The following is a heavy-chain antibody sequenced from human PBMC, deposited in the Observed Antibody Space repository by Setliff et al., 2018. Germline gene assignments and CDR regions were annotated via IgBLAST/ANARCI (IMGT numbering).Heavy chain of an antibody. CDR3: ARVFGSSSSPYNYYYYMDV. J-gene: IGHJ6*03. V-gene: IGHV1-69*05. CDR2: INPIFGTA. Sequence: SVKVSCKASGGTFSSYGVSWVRQAPEQGPEWMGGINPIFGTANYAQKFQGRLTVTTDESTNTAYMELSSLSSEDTAVYYCARVFGSSSSPYNYYYYMDVWGKGTTVTVSS. D-gene: IGHD6-6*01. CDR1: GGTFSSYG.